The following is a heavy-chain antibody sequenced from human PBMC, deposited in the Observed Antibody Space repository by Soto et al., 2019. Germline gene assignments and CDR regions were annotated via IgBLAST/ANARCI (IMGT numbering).Heavy chain of an antibody. V-gene: IGHV4-59*08. CDR3: ARHGGGLTYYYGSGSYYNFDY. D-gene: IGHD3-10*01. Sequence: QVQLQESGPGLVKPSETLSLTCTVSGGSISSYYWSWIRQPPGKGLEWIGYIYYSGSTNYNPSLKSRVTISVDTSKNQFPLKLSSVTAADTAVYYCARHGGGLTYYYGSGSYYNFDYWGQGTLVTVSS. CDR2: IYYSGST. CDR1: GGSISSYY. J-gene: IGHJ4*02.